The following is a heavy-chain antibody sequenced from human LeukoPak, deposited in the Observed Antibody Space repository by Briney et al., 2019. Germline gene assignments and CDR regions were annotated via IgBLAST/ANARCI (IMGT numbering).Heavy chain of an antibody. CDR1: GFTLSSYA. CDR3: AKDGLQTNYFDY. CDR2: ISYDGSNK. D-gene: IGHD5-24*01. Sequence: GGSLRLSCAASGFTLSSYAMHWVRQAPGKGLEWVAVISYDGSNKYYADSVKGRFTISRDNSKNTLYLQMNSLRAEDTAVYYCAKDGLQTNYFDYWGQGTLVTVSS. V-gene: IGHV3-30*04. J-gene: IGHJ4*02.